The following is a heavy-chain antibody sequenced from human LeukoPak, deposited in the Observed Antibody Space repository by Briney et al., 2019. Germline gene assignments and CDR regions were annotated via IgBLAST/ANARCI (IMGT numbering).Heavy chain of an antibody. CDR1: GYTFTSYG. V-gene: IGHV1-18*01. J-gene: IGHJ4*02. Sequence: GASVKVSCKASGYTFTSYGISWVRQAPGQGLEWMGWISAYNGNTNYAQKLQGRVTMTTDTSTSTAYMELRSRRSDDTAVYYCARRYCSSTSCYRQLEYWGQGTLVTVSS. CDR3: ARRYCSSTSCYRQLEY. CDR2: ISAYNGNT. D-gene: IGHD2-2*01.